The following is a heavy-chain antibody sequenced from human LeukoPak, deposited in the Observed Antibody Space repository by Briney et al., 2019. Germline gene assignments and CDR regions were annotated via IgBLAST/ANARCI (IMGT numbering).Heavy chain of an antibody. Sequence: GASVKVSCTASGYTFTSYGISWVRQAPGQGLEWMGWISAYNGNTNYAQKLQGRVTMTTDTSTSTAYMELRSLRSDDTAVYYCAKSQGTGYYRYCWFDPWGQGTLVTVSS. CDR2: ISAYNGNT. J-gene: IGHJ5*02. CDR1: GYTFTSYG. CDR3: AKSQGTGYYRYCWFDP. V-gene: IGHV1-18*01. D-gene: IGHD3/OR15-3a*01.